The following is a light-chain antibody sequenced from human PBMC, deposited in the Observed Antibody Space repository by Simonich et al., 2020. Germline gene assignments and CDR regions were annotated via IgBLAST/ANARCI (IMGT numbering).Light chain of an antibody. J-gene: IGKJ5*01. CDR2: WAS. CDR1: QSVLYSSNNKNY. Sequence: DIVMTQSPDSLAVSLGERATINCKSSQSVLYSSNNKNYLAWYQQKPGQPHKLLIYWASTREAGVPDRFRGSGSGTDFTLTISSLQAEDVAVYYCQQYYSTPITFGQGTRLEIK. CDR3: QQYYSTPIT. V-gene: IGKV4-1*01.